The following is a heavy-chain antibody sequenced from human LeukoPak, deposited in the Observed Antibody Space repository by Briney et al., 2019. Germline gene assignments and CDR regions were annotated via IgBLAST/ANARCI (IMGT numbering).Heavy chain of an antibody. D-gene: IGHD2-2*01. Sequence: GSLRLSCAASGFTFSSYAMSWVRQAPGKGLEWVSAISGSGGSTYYADSVKGRFTISRDNSKNTLYLQMNSLRAEDTAVYYCAKDCSSTSCHDYWGQGTLVIVSS. CDR1: GFTFSSYA. CDR2: ISGSGGST. V-gene: IGHV3-23*01. J-gene: IGHJ4*02. CDR3: AKDCSSTSCHDY.